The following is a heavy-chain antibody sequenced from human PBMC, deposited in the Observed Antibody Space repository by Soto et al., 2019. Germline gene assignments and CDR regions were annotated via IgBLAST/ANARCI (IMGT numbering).Heavy chain of an antibody. V-gene: IGHV3-21*01. CDR1: GFTFSSYS. D-gene: IGHD3-10*01. J-gene: IGHJ6*02. CDR3: ARDRSPWFGELWASRDGMEV. CDR2: ISSSSSYI. Sequence: EVQLVESGGGLVKPGGSLRLSCAASGFTFSSYSMNWVRQAPGKGLEWVSSISSSSSYIYYADSVKGRFTISRDNAKNSLYLQMNSRRAEDTAVYYCARDRSPWFGELWASRDGMEVWGQGTTVTVSS.